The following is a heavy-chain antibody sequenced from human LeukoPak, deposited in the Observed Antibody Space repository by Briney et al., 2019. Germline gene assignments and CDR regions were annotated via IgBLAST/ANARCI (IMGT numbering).Heavy chain of an antibody. CDR3: AVEIGGRAFDY. CDR2: IYYSGST. CDR1: GGSISSYY. J-gene: IGHJ4*02. Sequence: PSETLSLTCTVSGGSISSYYWSWIRQPPGKGLEWIGYIYYSGSTNYNPSLKSRVTISVDTSKNQFSLKLSSVTAADTAVYYCAVEIGGRAFDYWGQGTLVTVSS. D-gene: IGHD2/OR15-2a*01. V-gene: IGHV4-59*01.